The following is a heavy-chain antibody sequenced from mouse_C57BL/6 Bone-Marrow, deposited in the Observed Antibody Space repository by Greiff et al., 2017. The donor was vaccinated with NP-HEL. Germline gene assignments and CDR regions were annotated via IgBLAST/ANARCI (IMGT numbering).Heavy chain of an antibody. CDR1: GFTFSSYG. Sequence: VQLKESGGDLVKPGGSLKLSCAASGFTFSSYGMSWVRQTPDKRLEWVATISSGGSYTYYPDSVKGRFTISRDNAKNTPYLQMSSLKSEDTAMYYCARTTTVVAFDYWGQGTTLTVSS. V-gene: IGHV5-6*01. D-gene: IGHD1-1*01. CDR3: ARTTTVVAFDY. CDR2: ISSGGSYT. J-gene: IGHJ2*01.